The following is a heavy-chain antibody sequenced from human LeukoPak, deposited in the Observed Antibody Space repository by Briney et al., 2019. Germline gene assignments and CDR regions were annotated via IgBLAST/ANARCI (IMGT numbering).Heavy chain of an antibody. J-gene: IGHJ4*02. D-gene: IGHD3-10*01. V-gene: IGHV3-11*01. CDR3: VRHSGRAGGQ. Sequence: GGSLRLSCAASGFRFGDHYMSWVRQAPGKGPEWISYISGNGGDIACADSVKGRFTISRDNAKNSLYLQMNSLRVEDTAVYHCVRHSGRAGGQWGQGTLIAVSS. CDR2: ISGNGGDI. CDR1: GFRFGDHY.